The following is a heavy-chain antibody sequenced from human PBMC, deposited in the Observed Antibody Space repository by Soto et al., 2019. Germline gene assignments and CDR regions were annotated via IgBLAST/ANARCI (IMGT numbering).Heavy chain of an antibody. Sequence: GGSLRLSCVASGFPFDNYAMSWVRRAPGKGLEWVAEVGGGGRDTHYADSVRGRFTISRDDSRNTLYLQMNSLRVEDTAIYFCAKDQVPVNGRFDPFDCWGQGTLVTVSS. D-gene: IGHD3-9*01. J-gene: IGHJ4*02. CDR1: GFPFDNYA. V-gene: IGHV3-23*01. CDR3: AKDQVPVNGRFDPFDC. CDR2: VGGGGRDT.